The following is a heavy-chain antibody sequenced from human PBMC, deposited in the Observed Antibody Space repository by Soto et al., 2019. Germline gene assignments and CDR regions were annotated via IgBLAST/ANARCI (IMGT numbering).Heavy chain of an antibody. J-gene: IGHJ6*02. D-gene: IGHD2-21*01. V-gene: IGHV2-5*02. CDR1: GFSLSTTGVG. CDR2: IYWDDDK. Sequence: QITLKESGPTLVKPTQTLTLTCTFSGFSLSTTGVGVGWIRQPPGKALEWLALIYWDDDKRYNPSLKSRLTITKDPSKTQVVLTMTHMDPVETATYYCVQSRCGGDCLQSYSSHSYYGLDVWGQGTTVTVSS. CDR3: VQSRCGGDCLQSYSSHSYYGLDV.